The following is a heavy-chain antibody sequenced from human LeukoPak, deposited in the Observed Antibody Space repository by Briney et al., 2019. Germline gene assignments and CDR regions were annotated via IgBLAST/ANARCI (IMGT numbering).Heavy chain of an antibody. CDR3: AKARAGDITAAFNY. Sequence: GGSLRLSCAASGFTNSNNYMNWVRQAPGKGLEWVSVIYSGGSTYYADSVKDRFSISRDNSENTLNLQMNSLRAEDTAVYYCAKARAGDITAAFNYWGQGTLVTVSS. V-gene: IGHV3-53*01. D-gene: IGHD6-13*01. CDR2: IYSGGST. J-gene: IGHJ4*02. CDR1: GFTNSNNY.